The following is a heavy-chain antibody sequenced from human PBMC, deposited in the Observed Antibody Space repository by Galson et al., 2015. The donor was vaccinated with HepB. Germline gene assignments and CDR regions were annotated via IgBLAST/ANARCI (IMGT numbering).Heavy chain of an antibody. Sequence: SLRLSCAASGFTFSSYLMHWVRQAPGKGLAWVSGIYSDGNSTNYAASVKGRFTISRDNAKNTLFLEMRSLRAEDTAVYYCARDGDFRGNFDYWGQGTLVTVSS. V-gene: IGHV3-74*01. CDR3: ARDGDFRGNFDY. J-gene: IGHJ4*02. D-gene: IGHD7-27*01. CDR2: IYSDGNST. CDR1: GFTFSSYL.